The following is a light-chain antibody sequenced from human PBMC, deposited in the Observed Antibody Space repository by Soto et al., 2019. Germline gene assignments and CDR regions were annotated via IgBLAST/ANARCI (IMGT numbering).Light chain of an antibody. V-gene: IGKV1-39*01. CDR1: QSISSY. CDR3: QQSYSTPPYT. Sequence: DIHMTQSPSSLSASVGDRVTITCRASQSISSYLNWYQQKPGKAPKLLIYAASSLQSGVPSRFSGSGSGTDFTLTISSLQPEDFATYYCQQSYSTPPYTFAQGTKLEIK. CDR2: AAS. J-gene: IGKJ2*01.